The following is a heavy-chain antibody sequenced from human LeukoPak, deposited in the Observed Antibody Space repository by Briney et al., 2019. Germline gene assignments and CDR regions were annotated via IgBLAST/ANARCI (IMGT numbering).Heavy chain of an antibody. D-gene: IGHD4-23*01. CDR3: AQYPDYGGDYDAFDI. V-gene: IGHV2-5*01. CDR1: GFSLSTSGMG. Sequence: SGPTLVNPTQTLTLTCTFSGFSLSTSGMGVGWIRQPPEKALEWLAIIYWNDDRRYSPSLKSRLTIKKDTSKNQVVLTMTNMDPVDTATYYCAQYPDYGGDYDAFDIWGHGTMVAVSS. J-gene: IGHJ3*02. CDR2: IYWNDDR.